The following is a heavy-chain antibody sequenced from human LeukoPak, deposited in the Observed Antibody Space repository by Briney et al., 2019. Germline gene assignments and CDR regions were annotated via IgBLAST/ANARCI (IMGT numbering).Heavy chain of an antibody. J-gene: IGHJ4*02. V-gene: IGHV1-3*01. CDR1: GYTFTTYA. Sequence: ASVKVSCKASGYTFTTYAMHWVRQAPGQRLEWMGWINAGNGNTKYSQKFQTRVTITRDTSASTAYMEPSSLRSEDTAVYYCARDPIGSRWPYYFDYWGQGTLVTVSS. CDR3: ARDPIGSRWPYYFDY. CDR2: INAGNGNT. D-gene: IGHD6-13*01.